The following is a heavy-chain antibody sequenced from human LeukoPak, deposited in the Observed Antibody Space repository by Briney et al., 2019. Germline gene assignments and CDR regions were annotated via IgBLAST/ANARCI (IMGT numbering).Heavy chain of an antibody. D-gene: IGHD5-18*01. Sequence: SETLSLTCTASGGSFSSYYWSWIRQPAGKGLEWIWRIYTSGSTNYNPSLKSRVTMSVDTSKNQFSLKLSSVTAADTAVYYCARELSGYSYGGLPPQLIDYWGQGTLVTVSS. CDR2: IYTSGST. V-gene: IGHV4-4*07. CDR1: GGSFSSYY. CDR3: ARELSGYSYGGLPPQLIDY. J-gene: IGHJ4*02.